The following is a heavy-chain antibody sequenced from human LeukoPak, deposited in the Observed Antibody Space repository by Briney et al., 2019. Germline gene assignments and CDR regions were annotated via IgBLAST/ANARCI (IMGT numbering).Heavy chain of an antibody. CDR3: ARVGWLRPINWFDP. CDR2: IYYSGST. D-gene: IGHD5-12*01. V-gene: IGHV4-31*03. Sequence: PSETLSLTCTVSGGSISSGGYYWSWIRQHPGKGLEWIGYIYYSGSTYYNPSLKSRVTISVDTSKNQFSLKLGSVTAADTAVYYCARVGWLRPINWFDPWGQGTLVTVSS. CDR1: GGSISSGGYY. J-gene: IGHJ5*02.